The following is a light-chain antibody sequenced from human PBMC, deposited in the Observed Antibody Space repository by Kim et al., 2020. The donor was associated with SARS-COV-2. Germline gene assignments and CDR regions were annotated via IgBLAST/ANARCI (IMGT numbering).Light chain of an antibody. CDR3: ATWDDALSGVV. CDR1: NSNIGNNY. CDR2: RNT. V-gene: IGLV1-47*01. J-gene: IGLJ2*01. Sequence: GQRVTISCSGSNSNIGNNYVYWYQQLSGTAPKLLIYRNTLRPSGVPDRFSGSKSGTSASLAISGLRSEDEADYYCATWDDALSGVVFGEGTQLTVL.